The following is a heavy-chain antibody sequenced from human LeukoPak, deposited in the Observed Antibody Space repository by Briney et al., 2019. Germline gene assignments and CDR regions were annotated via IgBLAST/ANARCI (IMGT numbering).Heavy chain of an antibody. CDR1: GYTFTGYY. CDR3: ARDWARDGYNSFGY. J-gene: IGHJ4*02. V-gene: IGHV1-2*06. CDR2: INPNSGGT. Sequence: ASVKVSCKASGYTFTGYYMHWVRQAPGQGLEWMGRINPNSGGTNYAQKFQGRVTMTRDTSISTAYMELSRLRSDDTAVYYCARDWARDGYNSFGYWGQGTLVTVSS. D-gene: IGHD5-24*01.